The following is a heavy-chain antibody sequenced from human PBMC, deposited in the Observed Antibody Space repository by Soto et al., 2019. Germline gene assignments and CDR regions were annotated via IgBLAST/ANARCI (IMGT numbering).Heavy chain of an antibody. CDR2: VNPNSGST. CDR3: ARGRLQWMSLDI. CDR1: GYTFPSYD. Sequence: GXSVKVSCKASGYTFPSYDINWGRQATVQGLEWMGWVNPNSGSTVYAQKFQGRLTLARDTSISTAYLEVSSLRSEDTAVYYCARGRLQWMSLDIWGQGTMVTV. V-gene: IGHV1-8*01. D-gene: IGHD4-4*01. J-gene: IGHJ3*02.